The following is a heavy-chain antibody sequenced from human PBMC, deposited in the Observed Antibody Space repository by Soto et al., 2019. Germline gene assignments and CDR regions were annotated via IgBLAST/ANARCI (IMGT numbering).Heavy chain of an antibody. CDR1: GFTFSDHY. D-gene: IGHD3-16*01. V-gene: IGHV3-72*01. Sequence: GSLRLSCAASGFTFSDHYMDWVRQAPGKGLEWVGRTRNKANSYTTEYAASVKGRFTISRDDSKNSLYLQMNSLKTEDTAVYYCARGVGAYYYYYMDVWGKGTTVTVSS. CDR3: ARGVGAYYYYYMDV. J-gene: IGHJ6*03. CDR2: TRNKANSYTT.